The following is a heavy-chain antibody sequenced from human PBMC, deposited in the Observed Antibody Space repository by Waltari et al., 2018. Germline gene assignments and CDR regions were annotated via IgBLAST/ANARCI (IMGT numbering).Heavy chain of an antibody. J-gene: IGHJ6*02. D-gene: IGHD6-19*01. CDR2: IYHSGST. CDR1: GYSISSGYY. V-gene: IGHV4-38-2*02. CDR3: ARDGYSSGGHV. Sequence: QVQLQESGPGLVKPSETLSLTCAVSGYSISSGYYWGWIRQPPGKGLEWIGSIYHSGSTYYNPSLKSRVTISVDTSKNQFSLKLSSVTAADTAVYYCARDGYSSGGHVWGQGTTVTVSS.